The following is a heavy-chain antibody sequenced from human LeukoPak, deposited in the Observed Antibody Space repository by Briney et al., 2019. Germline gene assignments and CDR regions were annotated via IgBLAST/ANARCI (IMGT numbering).Heavy chain of an antibody. CDR3: AKDLKPLAVPAVIRGYFDY. D-gene: IGHD2-2*02. V-gene: IGHV3-23*01. Sequence: PVGSLRLSCAASGFTFSSYAMSWVRQASGKGLGWVSGIGGSGGSTYYADSVKGRFTISRDNSKNTLYLQMNSLRTEDTAVYYCAKDLKPLAVPAVIRGYFDYWGQGTLV. CDR2: IGGSGGST. J-gene: IGHJ4*02. CDR1: GFTFSSYA.